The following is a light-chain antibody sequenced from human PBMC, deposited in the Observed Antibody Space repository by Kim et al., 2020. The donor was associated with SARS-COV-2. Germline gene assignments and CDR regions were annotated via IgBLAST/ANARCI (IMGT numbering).Light chain of an antibody. CDR1: KIGTKN. CDR2: RDS. Sequence: VSVALGQTARITCGGNKIGTKNVHGYQQKPGQAPVMVIYRDSNRPSGIPERFSGSNSGNTATLTISRAQAGDEAGYYCQVWDSSVVFGGGTQLTVL. V-gene: IGLV3-9*01. J-gene: IGLJ2*01. CDR3: QVWDSSVV.